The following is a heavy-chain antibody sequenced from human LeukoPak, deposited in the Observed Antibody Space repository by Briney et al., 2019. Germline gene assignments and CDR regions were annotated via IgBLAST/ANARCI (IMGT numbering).Heavy chain of an antibody. CDR2: IIPIVGTA. Sequence: SVKVSCKASGGTFSSYAISWVRQAPGQGREWRGGIIPIVGTANYAQKFQGRVTITADKSTSTAYMELSSLRSEDTAVYYCAREARITMVRGVIPTFDYWGQGTLVTVSS. D-gene: IGHD3-10*01. V-gene: IGHV1-69*06. CDR3: AREARITMVRGVIPTFDY. CDR1: GGTFSSYA. J-gene: IGHJ4*02.